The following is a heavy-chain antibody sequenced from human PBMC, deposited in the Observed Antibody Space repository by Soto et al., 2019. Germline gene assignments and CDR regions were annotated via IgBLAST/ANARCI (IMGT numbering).Heavy chain of an antibody. D-gene: IGHD1-1*01. J-gene: IGHJ4*02. Sequence: GGSLRLSCAASGFTFSASWMHWVRQTPGKGLVWVSHISPDGSSTRDADSVQGRFINSRDNARSTLYLQMHSLRAEDTAVYYCARDNNWSYDYWGQGILVTVSS. CDR2: ISPDGSST. V-gene: IGHV3-74*01. CDR1: GFTFSASW. CDR3: ARDNNWSYDY.